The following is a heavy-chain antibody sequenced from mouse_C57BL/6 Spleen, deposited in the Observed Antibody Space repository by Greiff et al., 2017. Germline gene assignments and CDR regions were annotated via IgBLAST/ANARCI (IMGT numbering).Heavy chain of an antibody. J-gene: IGHJ4*01. CDR1: GYAFSSSW. CDR2: IYPGDGDT. Sequence: QLQQSGPELVKPGASVKISCKASGYAFSSSWMNWVTQRPGKGLEWIGRIYPGDGDTNYNGKFKGKATLTADKSSSTAYMEVSSLRSEDSAVYFCARGITTVVEGAMDYWGQGTSVTVSS. CDR3: ARGITTVVEGAMDY. D-gene: IGHD1-1*01. V-gene: IGHV1-82*01.